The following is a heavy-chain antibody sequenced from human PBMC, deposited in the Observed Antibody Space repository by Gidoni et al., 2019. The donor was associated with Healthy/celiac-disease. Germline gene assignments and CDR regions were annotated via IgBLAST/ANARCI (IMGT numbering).Heavy chain of an antibody. D-gene: IGHD1-1*01. CDR1: GFTFSSYS. Sequence: EVQLVESGGGLVKPGGSLRRSCAASGFTFSSYSMNWVRQAPGKGLEWVSSISRSSSYIYYADSVKGRFTISRDNAKNSLYLQMNSLRAEDTAVYYCARDGIDDGNYYYGMDVWGQGTTVTVSS. CDR2: ISRSSSYI. V-gene: IGHV3-21*01. J-gene: IGHJ6*02. CDR3: ARDGIDDGNYYYGMDV.